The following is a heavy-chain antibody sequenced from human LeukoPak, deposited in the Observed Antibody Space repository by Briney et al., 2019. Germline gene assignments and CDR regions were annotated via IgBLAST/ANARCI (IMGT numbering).Heavy chain of an antibody. Sequence: GGSLRLSCVASGFIFSNYALVWVRQAPGKGLEWVSSIWGSGVTTRYADAVKGRFTISRDNSKNTLYLQMNSLGADDTAVYFCGRDPNGDYVGAFEFWGQGTMVTVSS. J-gene: IGHJ3*01. D-gene: IGHD4-17*01. CDR2: IWGSGVTT. CDR1: GFIFSNYA. CDR3: GRDPNGDYVGAFEF. V-gene: IGHV3-23*01.